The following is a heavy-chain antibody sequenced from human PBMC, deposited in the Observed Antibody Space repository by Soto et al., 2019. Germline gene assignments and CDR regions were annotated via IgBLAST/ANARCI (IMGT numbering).Heavy chain of an antibody. J-gene: IGHJ6*02. Sequence: SETLSLTCTVSGGSISSYYWSWIRQPPGKGLEWIGYIYYSGSTNYNPSLKSRVTISVDTSKNQFSLKLSSVTAADTAVYYCARSSKTYYDFWSGYYGSGYYGMDVWGQGTTVTV. CDR3: ARSSKTYYDFWSGYYGSGYYGMDV. CDR2: IYYSGST. CDR1: GGSISSYY. D-gene: IGHD3-3*01. V-gene: IGHV4-59*01.